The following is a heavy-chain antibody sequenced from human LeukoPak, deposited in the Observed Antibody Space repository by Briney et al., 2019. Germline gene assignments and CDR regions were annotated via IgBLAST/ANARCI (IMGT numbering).Heavy chain of an antibody. CDR2: ISSSSSYI. CDR3: ARNYGSGSYLDYYYGMAV. D-gene: IGHD3-10*01. J-gene: IGHJ6*04. CDR1: GFTFSSYS. Sequence: GGSLRLSCAASGFTFSSYSMNWVRQAPGKGLDGVSSISSSSSYIYYADSVKGRFTISRDNAKNSLYLQMNSLRAEDTAVYYCARNYGSGSYLDYYYGMAVWGKGTTVTVSS. V-gene: IGHV3-21*01.